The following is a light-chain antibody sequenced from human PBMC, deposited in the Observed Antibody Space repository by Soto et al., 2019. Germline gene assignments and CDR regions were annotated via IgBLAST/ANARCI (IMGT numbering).Light chain of an antibody. CDR2: AAS. CDR1: QGIRNF. CDR3: QKYSSVPV. J-gene: IGKJ3*01. V-gene: IGKV1-27*01. Sequence: DIQMTQSPTSLSASVGDRVTITCRASQGIRNFVAGYQQKPGKAPKLLIYAASTLQSGVPSRFSGSGSGTDFTLTINRLQPEDVATYSCQKYSSVPVFGPGTKVEIK.